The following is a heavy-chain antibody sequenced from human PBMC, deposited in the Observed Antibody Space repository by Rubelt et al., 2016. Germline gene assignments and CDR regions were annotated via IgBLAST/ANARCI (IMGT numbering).Heavy chain of an antibody. J-gene: IGHJ3*02. Sequence: EVQLVESRGGLVQPGGSLRLSCAASGFTFSSYWMSWVRQAPGKGLEWVANIKQDGSEEYYVDSVKGRFTCARDNAKNSLYLQMNRLRAEDTAVYYCARDLGSDSSSFGAFDIWGQGTMVTVSS. CDR1: GFTFSSYW. CDR3: ARDLGSDSSSFGAFDI. V-gene: IGHV3-7*03. CDR2: IKQDGSEE. D-gene: IGHD6-13*01.